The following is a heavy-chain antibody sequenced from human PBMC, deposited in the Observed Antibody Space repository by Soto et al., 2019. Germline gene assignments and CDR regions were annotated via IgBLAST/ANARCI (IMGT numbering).Heavy chain of an antibody. CDR3: AREMQEYYDSSGYYNYLDI. CDR2: IYYSGST. V-gene: IGHV4-59*01. Sequence: QVQLQESGPGLVKPSETLSLTCTVSGGSISSYYWSWIRQPPGKGLEWIGYIYYSGSTNYNPSLKSRVTISVDTSKNQFSLKLSSVTAADTAVYYCAREMQEYYDSSGYYNYLDIWGQGTMVTVSS. D-gene: IGHD3-22*01. J-gene: IGHJ3*02. CDR1: GGSISSYY.